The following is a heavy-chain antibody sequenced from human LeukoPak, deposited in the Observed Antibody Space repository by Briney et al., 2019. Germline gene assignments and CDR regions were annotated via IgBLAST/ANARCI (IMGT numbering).Heavy chain of an antibody. Sequence: GGSLRLSCEASGFTFSSYWMHWVRQAPGKGLVWVSRINSDGSSTSYADSVKGRFTISRDNAKNTLYLQMNSLRAEDTAVYYCARIGLVPAANYYYMDVWGKGTTVTISS. D-gene: IGHD2-2*01. J-gene: IGHJ6*03. CDR2: INSDGSST. CDR1: GFTFSSYW. V-gene: IGHV3-74*01. CDR3: ARIGLVPAANYYYMDV.